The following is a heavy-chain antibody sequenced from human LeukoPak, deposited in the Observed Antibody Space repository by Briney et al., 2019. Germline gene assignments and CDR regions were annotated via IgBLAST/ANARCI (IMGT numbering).Heavy chain of an antibody. CDR3: ARGRYYYGSGSYLY. CDR1: GGSFSGYY. CDR2: INHSGST. V-gene: IGHV4-34*01. D-gene: IGHD3-10*01. J-gene: IGHJ4*02. Sequence: PSETLSLACAVYGGSFSGYYWSWIRQPPGKGLEWIGEINHSGSTNYNPSLKSRVTISVDTSKNQFSLKLSSVTAADTAVYYCARGRYYYGSGSYLYWGQGTLVTVSS.